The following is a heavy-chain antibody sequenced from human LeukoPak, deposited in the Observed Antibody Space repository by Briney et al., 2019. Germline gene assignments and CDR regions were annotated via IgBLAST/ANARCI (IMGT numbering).Heavy chain of an antibody. CDR1: GGTFSSYA. Sequence: GASVKVSCKASGGTFSSYAISWVRQAPGRGLEWMGRIIPILGIANYAQKFQGRVTITADKSTSTAYMELSSLRSEDTAVYYCAGSSTRDLDYWGQGTLVTVSS. CDR3: AGSSTRDLDY. CDR2: IIPILGIA. D-gene: IGHD2-2*01. J-gene: IGHJ4*02. V-gene: IGHV1-69*04.